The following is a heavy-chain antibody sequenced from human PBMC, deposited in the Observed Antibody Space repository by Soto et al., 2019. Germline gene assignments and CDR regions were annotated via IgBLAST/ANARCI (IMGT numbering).Heavy chain of an antibody. Sequence: EVQLVQSGGGLVQPGGSLRLSCAASGFTFSSSPMSWVRQVPGKGLEWISAIRKDGGSSYYVDSVKGRFTISRDNSKNPSSLRMKNLRAEDTAIYYCVRDRYTMSDFWRAFSSDWGQGALVIVSS. CDR1: GFTFSSSP. CDR2: IRKDGGSS. V-gene: IGHV3-23*04. D-gene: IGHD3-3*01. CDR3: VRDRYTMSDFWRAFSSD. J-gene: IGHJ4*02.